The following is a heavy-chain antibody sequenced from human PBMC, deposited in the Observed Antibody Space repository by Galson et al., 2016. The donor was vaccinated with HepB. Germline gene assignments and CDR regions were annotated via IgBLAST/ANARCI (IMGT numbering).Heavy chain of an antibody. CDR1: GFTFGDYA. J-gene: IGHJ4*02. Sequence: SLRLSCAASGFTFGDYAMHWVRQAPGKGLEWVSGINWNNSTKVYADSVKGRFTISRDNAKNSLYLQMISLRPEDTALYYWAKESTPPPLGYFDYFGQGTQVTVSS. CDR2: INWNNSTK. CDR3: AKESTPPPLGYFDY. V-gene: IGHV3-9*01. D-gene: IGHD6-13*01.